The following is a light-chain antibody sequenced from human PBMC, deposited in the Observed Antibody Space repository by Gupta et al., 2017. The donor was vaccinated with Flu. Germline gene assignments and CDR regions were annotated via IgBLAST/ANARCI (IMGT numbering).Light chain of an antibody. CDR2: WGS. CDR3: MQALQTSWT. Sequence: DIVMTQSPLSLPVTPGEPASISCRSSQSLLHSNGYNYLDWYLQEPGQSPQLLIYWGSNRASGVPDRFSGSGSGTDFTLKISRVEAEDVGVYYCMQALQTSWTFGQGTKVKIK. V-gene: IGKV2-28*01. J-gene: IGKJ1*01. CDR1: QSLLHSNGYNY.